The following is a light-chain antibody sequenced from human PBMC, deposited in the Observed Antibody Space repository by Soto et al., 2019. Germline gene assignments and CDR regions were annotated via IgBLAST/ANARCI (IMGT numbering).Light chain of an antibody. CDR1: QSVSSY. V-gene: IGKV3-11*01. CDR2: DVS. CDR3: QQRSEWPLCT. Sequence: EVILTQSPGTLSLSPGDRATRSCRASQSVSSYLAWYQQKPGQAPRLLIYDVSNRATGIPARFSGSGSGTDFTLTISSLEPEDFAVYFCQQRSEWPLCTFGQGTKVDIK. J-gene: IGKJ2*02.